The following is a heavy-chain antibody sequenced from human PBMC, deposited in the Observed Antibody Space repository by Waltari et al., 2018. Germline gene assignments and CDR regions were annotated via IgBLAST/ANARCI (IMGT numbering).Heavy chain of an antibody. D-gene: IGHD4-17*01. J-gene: IGHJ6*02. CDR3: ANYGDYDYYYGMDV. V-gene: IGHV1-2*06. CDR1: GYTFTGYY. Sequence: GAEVKKPGASVKVSCKASGYTFTGYYMHWVRQAPGQGLEWMGRINPNSGGTNYAQKFQGRVTMTRDTSISTAYMELSRLRSDDTAVYYCANYGDYDYYYGMDVWGQGTTVTVSS. CDR2: INPNSGGT.